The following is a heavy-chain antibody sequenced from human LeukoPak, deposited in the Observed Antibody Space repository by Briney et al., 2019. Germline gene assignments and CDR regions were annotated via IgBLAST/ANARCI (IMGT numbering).Heavy chain of an antibody. D-gene: IGHD3-3*01. Sequence: ASVKVSCKASGYTFTSYYIHWVRQAPGQGLEWMGTIAPSGGTTRYAQKFQGRVTMTRDTSTSTIYMQLSSLRSEDTAVYYCGRGQVFETMDVWGQGTTITVSS. CDR2: IAPSGGTT. J-gene: IGHJ6*02. V-gene: IGHV1-46*01. CDR1: GYTFTSYY. CDR3: GRGQVFETMDV.